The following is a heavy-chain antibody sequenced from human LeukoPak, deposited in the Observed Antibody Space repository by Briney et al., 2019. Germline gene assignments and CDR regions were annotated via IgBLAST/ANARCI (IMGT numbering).Heavy chain of an antibody. V-gene: IGHV4-30-2*01. CDR3: ARAPLAYCGGDCYYYFDY. CDR2: IYHSGST. J-gene: IGHJ4*02. CDR1: GGSISSGGYS. Sequence: PSETLSLTCAVSGGSISSGGYSWSWIRQPPGKGLEWIVYIYHSGSTYCNPSLKSRVTISVDRSKNQFSLKLSSVTAADTAVYYCARAPLAYCGGDCYYYFDYWGQGTLVTVSS. D-gene: IGHD2-21*02.